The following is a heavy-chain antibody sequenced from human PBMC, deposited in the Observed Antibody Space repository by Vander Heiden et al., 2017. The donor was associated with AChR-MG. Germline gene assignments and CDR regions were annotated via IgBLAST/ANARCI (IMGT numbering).Heavy chain of an antibody. D-gene: IGHD2-8*01. CDR2: ISSSSSYI. J-gene: IGHJ5*02. V-gene: IGHV3-21*01. Sequence: EVQLVESGGGLVKPGGSLRLSCAASGFTFSSYSMNWVRQAPGKGLEWVSSISSSSSYIYYADSVKGRFTISRDNAKNSLYLQMNSLRAEDTAVYYCARDSHCTNGVCYGWFDPWGQGTLVTVSS. CDR3: ARDSHCTNGVCYGWFDP. CDR1: GFTFSSYS.